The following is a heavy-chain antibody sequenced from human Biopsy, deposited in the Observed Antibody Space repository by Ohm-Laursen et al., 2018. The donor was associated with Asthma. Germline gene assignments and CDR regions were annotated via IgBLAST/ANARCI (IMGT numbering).Heavy chain of an antibody. CDR1: GYTFNSAG. Sequence: ASVKVSCKTSGYTFNSAGTTWVRQAPGQGLEWMGWISVYNGNTKVAQKLQDRVTMTTDTSTSTAYMELSSLRSDDTAVYYCASPTYCSGSSCINNYYYALDVWGQGTTVTVSS. D-gene: IGHD2-15*01. V-gene: IGHV1-18*01. CDR3: ASPTYCSGSSCINNYYYALDV. J-gene: IGHJ6*02. CDR2: ISVYNGNT.